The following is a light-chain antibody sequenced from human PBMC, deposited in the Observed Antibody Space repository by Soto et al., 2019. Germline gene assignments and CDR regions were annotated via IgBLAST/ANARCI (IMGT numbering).Light chain of an antibody. J-gene: IGLJ1*01. CDR2: RNN. CDR1: SSNIGSNY. V-gene: IGLV1-47*03. Sequence: QSALTQPPSASGTPGQRVTISCSGSSSNIGSNYVYWYQQLPGTAPKLLIYRNNQRPSGVPDRFSGSKSGTSASLAISGLWSEDEADYYCAAWDDSLSGFYVFGTGTKVTVL. CDR3: AAWDDSLSGFYV.